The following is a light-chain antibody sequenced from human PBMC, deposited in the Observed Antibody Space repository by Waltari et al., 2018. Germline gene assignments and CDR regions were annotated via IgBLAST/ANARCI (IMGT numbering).Light chain of an antibody. J-gene: IGKJ4*01. V-gene: IGKV3-11*01. Sequence: EIVLTHSPATLSLSPGARATPSCRASQSVSTFLAWYQQKPGQAPRLLIYAASNRATGTPARFSGSGSGTDFTLTISSLDPEDFAVYFCQQRSNWPLTFGGGTKVEIK. CDR1: QSVSTF. CDR2: AAS. CDR3: QQRSNWPLT.